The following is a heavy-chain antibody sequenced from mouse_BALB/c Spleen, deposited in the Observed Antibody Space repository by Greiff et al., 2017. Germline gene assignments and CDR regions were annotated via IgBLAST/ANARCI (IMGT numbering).Heavy chain of an antibody. J-gene: IGHJ3*01. CDR3: ARKGAYDYDGWFAY. CDR2: IWSGGST. D-gene: IGHD2-4*01. V-gene: IGHV2-2*02. Sequence: VQLQESGPGLVQPSQSLSITCTVSGFSLTSYGVHWVRQSPGKGLEWLGVIWSGGSTDYNAAFISRLSISKDNSKSQVFFKMNSLQANDTAIYYCARKGAYDYDGWFAYGGQGTLVTVSA. CDR1: GFSLTSYG.